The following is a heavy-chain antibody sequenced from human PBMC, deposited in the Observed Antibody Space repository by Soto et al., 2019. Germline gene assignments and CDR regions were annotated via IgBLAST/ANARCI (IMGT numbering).Heavy chain of an antibody. J-gene: IGHJ4*02. CDR1: GGSINSSNW. CDR3: ARGGDVVVPTALDY. D-gene: IGHD2-2*01. Sequence: QVQLQESGPGLVKPSGTLSLTCAVSGGSINSSNWWSWVRQPPGKGLEWIGEIYHSGSTNYNPSLKSRVTISVDKSKNQFSLNLSSMPAADSAVYYCARGGDVVVPTALDYWGQGTLVTVSS. V-gene: IGHV4-4*02. CDR2: IYHSGST.